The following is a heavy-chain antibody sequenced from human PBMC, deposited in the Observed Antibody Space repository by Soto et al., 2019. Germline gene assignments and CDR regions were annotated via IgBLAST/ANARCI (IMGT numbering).Heavy chain of an antibody. D-gene: IGHD3-3*01. J-gene: IGHJ4*02. CDR2: ISYDGSNK. Sequence: GGSLRLSCAASGFTFSSYGMHWVRQAPGKGLEWVAVISYDGSNKYYADSVKGRFTISRDNSKNTLYLQMNSLRAEDTAVYYCAKDAARLGRFLEWQFEPPYYFDYWGQGTLVTGSS. CDR3: AKDAARLGRFLEWQFEPPYYFDY. V-gene: IGHV3-30*18. CDR1: GFTFSSYG.